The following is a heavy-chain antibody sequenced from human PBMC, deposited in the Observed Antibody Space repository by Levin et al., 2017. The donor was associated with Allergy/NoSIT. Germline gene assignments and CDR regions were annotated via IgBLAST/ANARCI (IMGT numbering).Heavy chain of an antibody. V-gene: IGHV3-7*01. Sequence: GESLKISCAASGFTLSSYWMSWVRQAPGKGLEWVANIKHDGSEKYYVDFVKGRFIISRDNAKNSLYVQMNSLRAEDTAVYYCARGHCSGENCYRSGWILHYWGQGTLVTVSS. CDR1: GFTLSSYW. CDR3: ARGHCSGENCYRSGWILHY. D-gene: IGHD2-15*01. J-gene: IGHJ4*02. CDR2: IKHDGSEK.